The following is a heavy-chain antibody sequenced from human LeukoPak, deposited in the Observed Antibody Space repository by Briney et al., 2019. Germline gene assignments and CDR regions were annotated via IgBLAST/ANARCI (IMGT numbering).Heavy chain of an antibody. CDR3: ARSSTVTDYYYGMGV. Sequence: GESLEISCKGSGYSFTSYWIGWVRQMPGKGLEWMGIIYPGDSDTRYSPSFQGQVTISADKSISTAYLQWSSLKASDTAMYYCARSSTVTDYYYGMGVWGQGTTVTVSS. CDR1: GYSFTSYW. V-gene: IGHV5-51*01. J-gene: IGHJ6*02. D-gene: IGHD4-17*01. CDR2: IYPGDSDT.